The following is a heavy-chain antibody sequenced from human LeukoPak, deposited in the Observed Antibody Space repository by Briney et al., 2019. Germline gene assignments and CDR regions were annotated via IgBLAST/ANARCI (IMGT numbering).Heavy chain of an antibody. Sequence: PSETLSLTCTVSGGSISSYYWSWIRQPPGKGLEWIGEINHSGSTNYNPSLKSRVTISVDTSKNQFSLKLSSVTAADTAVYYCARGPYYYGSGRSLYYWGQGTLVTVSS. CDR1: GGSISSYY. D-gene: IGHD3-10*01. CDR2: INHSGST. J-gene: IGHJ4*02. V-gene: IGHV4-34*01. CDR3: ARGPYYYGSGRSLYY.